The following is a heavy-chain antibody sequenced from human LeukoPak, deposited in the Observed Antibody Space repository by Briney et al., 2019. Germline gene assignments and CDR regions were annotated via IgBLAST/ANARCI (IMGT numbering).Heavy chain of an antibody. Sequence: APVKVSCKASGYIFTAYHMHWVRHAPGQGLEWMGWINPNSGGTNYAPKFQGRVTMTRDTSFTTAYMELTRLTSDDTAIYYCARQDRVSPTVPNNGFDTWGQGTLITVSS. D-gene: IGHD2-8*01. J-gene: IGHJ5*02. CDR3: ARQDRVSPTVPNNGFDT. V-gene: IGHV1-2*02. CDR1: GYIFTAYH. CDR2: INPNSGGT.